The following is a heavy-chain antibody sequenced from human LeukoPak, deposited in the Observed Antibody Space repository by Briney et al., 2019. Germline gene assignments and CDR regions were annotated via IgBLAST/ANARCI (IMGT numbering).Heavy chain of an antibody. CDR2: INHSGST. Sequence: SETLSLTCAVYGGSFSGYYWSWIRQPPGKGLEWIGEINHSGSTNYNPSLKSRVTISVDTSKNQFSLKLSSVTAADTAVYYCARWVKSLGARWVAARYFDYWGQGTLVTVSS. CDR1: GGSFSGYY. D-gene: IGHD2-15*01. J-gene: IGHJ4*02. V-gene: IGHV4-34*01. CDR3: ARWVKSLGARWVAARYFDY.